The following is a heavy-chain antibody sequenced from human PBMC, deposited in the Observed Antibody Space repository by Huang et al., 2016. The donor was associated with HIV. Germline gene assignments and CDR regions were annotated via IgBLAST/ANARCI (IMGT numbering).Heavy chain of an antibody. CDR2: IYPGDSNT. J-gene: IGHJ4*02. Sequence: EVQLVQSGAEVKKPGESLKISCKGSGYSFTSYWIGWVRQMPGKGLEWVGIIYPGDSNTRYSPSFQGQVTISADKSISTAYLQWSSLKASDTAMYYCARHPPHSYGLGYFDYWGQGTLVTVSS. D-gene: IGHD5-18*01. CDR3: ARHPPHSYGLGYFDY. CDR1: GYSFTSYW. V-gene: IGHV5-51*01.